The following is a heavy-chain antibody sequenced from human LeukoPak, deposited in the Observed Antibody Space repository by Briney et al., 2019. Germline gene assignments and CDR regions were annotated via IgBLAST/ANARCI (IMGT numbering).Heavy chain of an antibody. CDR1: GGSIISYY. Sequence: ASETLSLTCTVSGGSIISYYWSWIRQPPGKGLEWIGYIYYSGSTNYNPSLKSRVTISVDTSKNQFSLKLSSVTAADTAVYYCASGFFSGSYAFDIWGQGTMVTVSS. CDR2: IYYSGST. CDR3: ASGFFSGSYAFDI. V-gene: IGHV4-59*01. J-gene: IGHJ3*02. D-gene: IGHD3-10*01.